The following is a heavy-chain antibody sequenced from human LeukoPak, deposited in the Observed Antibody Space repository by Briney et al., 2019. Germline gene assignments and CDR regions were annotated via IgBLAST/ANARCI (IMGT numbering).Heavy chain of an antibody. D-gene: IGHD3-3*01. V-gene: IGHV4-4*07. CDR1: GGSISSYY. Sequence: SETLSLTCTVSGGSISSYYWSWIRQPAGKGLEWIGRIYTSGSTNHNPSLKSRVTMSVDTSKNQFSLKLSSVTAADTAVYYCARDLHTYYDFWSGYQSGYFDYWGQGTLVTVSS. CDR2: IYTSGST. J-gene: IGHJ4*02. CDR3: ARDLHTYYDFWSGYQSGYFDY.